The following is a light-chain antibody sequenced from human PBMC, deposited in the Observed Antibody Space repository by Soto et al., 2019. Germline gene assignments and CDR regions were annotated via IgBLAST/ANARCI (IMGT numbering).Light chain of an antibody. V-gene: IGKV1-5*03. CDR2: KAS. CDR1: QSVSIW. Sequence: DIQMTQSPSTLSASVGDRVTISCRASQSVSIWLAWYQQKPGKAPKLLIYKASSLESGVPSRFSGSGSGTEFTLTISSLQPDDFATYYCQQYNYYWTFGQGTKVEIK. J-gene: IGKJ1*01. CDR3: QQYNYYWT.